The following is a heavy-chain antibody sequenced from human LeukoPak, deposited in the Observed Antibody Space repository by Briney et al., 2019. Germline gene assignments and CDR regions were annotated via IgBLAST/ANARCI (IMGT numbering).Heavy chain of an antibody. CDR3: ARDIVYYYMDV. Sequence: GGSLRLSCAASGFTFTDYYMSWIRQAPGKGLEWVSYISSSGSTIYYADSVKGRFTISRDNAKNSLYLQMNSLRAEDTAVYYCARDIVYYYMDVWGKGTTVTVSS. J-gene: IGHJ6*03. V-gene: IGHV3-11*01. D-gene: IGHD2-15*01. CDR1: GFTFTDYY. CDR2: ISSSGSTI.